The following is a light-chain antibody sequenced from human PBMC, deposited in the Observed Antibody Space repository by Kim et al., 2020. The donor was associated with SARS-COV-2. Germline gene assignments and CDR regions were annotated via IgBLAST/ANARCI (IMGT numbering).Light chain of an antibody. CDR3: QAWDSSTAWV. CDR1: KLGDKY. CDR2: QDS. Sequence: VSPGQTASITCSGDKLGDKYACWYEQKPGQSPVLVIYQDSKRPSGIPERFSGSNSGNTATLTISGTQAMDEADYYCQAWDSSTAWVFGGGTQLTVL. V-gene: IGLV3-1*01. J-gene: IGLJ3*02.